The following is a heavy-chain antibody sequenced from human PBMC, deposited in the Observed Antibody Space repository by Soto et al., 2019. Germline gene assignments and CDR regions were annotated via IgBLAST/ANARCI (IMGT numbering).Heavy chain of an antibody. CDR3: ARSSLGLGIFRVVPDPHYYYGMDV. D-gene: IGHD3-3*01. J-gene: IGHJ6*04. CDR2: SSAYNGNT. Sequence: ASVKVSCKASGYTFTSYGISWVRQAPGQGLEWMGWSSAYNGNTNYAQKLRGRVTMTTDTSTSTAYMELRSLISDDTAVYYCARSSLGLGIFRVVPDPHYYYGMDVWGEGTTVTVSS. CDR1: GYTFTSYG. V-gene: IGHV1-18*01.